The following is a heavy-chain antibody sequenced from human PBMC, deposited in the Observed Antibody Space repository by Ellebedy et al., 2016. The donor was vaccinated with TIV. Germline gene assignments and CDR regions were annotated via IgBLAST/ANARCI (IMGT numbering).Heavy chain of an antibody. CDR1: GFTFSSYA. Sequence: GGSLRLXXAASGFTFSSYAMHWVRQAPGKGLEWVAVISYDGSNKYYADSVKGRFTISRDNSKNTLYLQMNSLRAEDTAVYYCAKAHPEVVKWLLPRYYFDYWGQGTLVTVSS. J-gene: IGHJ4*02. CDR3: AKAHPEVVKWLLPRYYFDY. D-gene: IGHD3-22*01. CDR2: ISYDGSNK. V-gene: IGHV3-30-3*01.